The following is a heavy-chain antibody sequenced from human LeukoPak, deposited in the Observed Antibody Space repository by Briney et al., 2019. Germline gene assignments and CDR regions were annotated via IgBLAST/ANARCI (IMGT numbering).Heavy chain of an antibody. CDR3: ARSYGSGSYYNVLFH. D-gene: IGHD3-10*01. V-gene: IGHV4-34*01. CDR2: INHSGST. Sequence: SETLSLTCAVYGGSFSGYYWSWIRQPPGKGLEWIGEINHSGSTNYNPSLKSRVTISVDTSRNQFSLKLSSVTAADTAVYYCARSYGSGSYYNVLFHWGQGTLVTVSS. J-gene: IGHJ4*02. CDR1: GGSFSGYY.